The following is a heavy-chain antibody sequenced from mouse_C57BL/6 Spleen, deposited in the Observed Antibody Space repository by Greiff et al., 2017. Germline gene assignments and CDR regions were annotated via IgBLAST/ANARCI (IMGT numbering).Heavy chain of an antibody. Sequence: VQLQQPGAELVKPGASVKLSCKASGYTFTSYWMQWVKQRPGQGLEWIGEIDPSDSYTNYNQKFKGKATLTVDTSSSTAYMQLSSLTSEDSAVYYCARGGDGNYGDYWGQGTTLTVSS. CDR3: ARGGDGNYGDY. V-gene: IGHV1-50*01. J-gene: IGHJ2*01. D-gene: IGHD2-1*01. CDR1: GYTFTSYW. CDR2: IDPSDSYT.